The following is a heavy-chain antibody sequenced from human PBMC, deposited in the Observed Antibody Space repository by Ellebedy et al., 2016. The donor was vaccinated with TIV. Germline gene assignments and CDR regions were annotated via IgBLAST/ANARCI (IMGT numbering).Heavy chain of an antibody. D-gene: IGHD3-10*01. J-gene: IGHJ6*02. CDR1: GFTFSSYW. CDR2: IKQDGSER. V-gene: IGHV3-7*01. CDR3: ARFGEPWVMDV. Sequence: GGSLRLSCAAYGFTFSSYWMSWVRQATGKGLEWVANIKQDGSERHYVDSVKGRFTISRDNAKNSLYLQMTSLRAEDTAVYYCARFGEPWVMDVWGQGTTVTVSS.